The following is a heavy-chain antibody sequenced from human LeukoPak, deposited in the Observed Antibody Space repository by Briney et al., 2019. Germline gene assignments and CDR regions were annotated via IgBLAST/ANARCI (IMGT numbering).Heavy chain of an antibody. V-gene: IGHV4-4*09. CDR2: IYTSETT. CDR1: GASISSYY. Sequence: PSETLSLTCTVSGASISSYYWSWLRQPPGKGLKWIGYIYTSETTNFNPALRSRVTISIDTSKNQVSLRLSSVTAADTALYYCARHRSPSSLSFFDIWGQGMLVIVSS. D-gene: IGHD2-2*01. CDR3: ARHRSPSSLSFFDI. J-gene: IGHJ4*02.